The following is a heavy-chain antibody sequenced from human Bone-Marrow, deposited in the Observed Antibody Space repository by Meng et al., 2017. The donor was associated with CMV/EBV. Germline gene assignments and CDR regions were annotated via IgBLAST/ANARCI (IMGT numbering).Heavy chain of an antibody. J-gene: IGHJ4*02. CDR2: VDPSGDTT. V-gene: IGHV1-46*01. CDR3: ARAPWNDDY. Sequence: ASVKVSCKASGYTFSTYYMHWVRQAPGQGLEWMGIVDPSGDTTTYAQKFQGRVTMTRNTSISTAYMELSSLRSEDTAVYYCARAPWNDDYWGQGTLVTVSS. CDR1: GYTFSTYY. D-gene: IGHD1-1*01.